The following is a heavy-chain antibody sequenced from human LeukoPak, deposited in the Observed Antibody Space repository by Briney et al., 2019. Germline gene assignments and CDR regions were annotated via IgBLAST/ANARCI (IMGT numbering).Heavy chain of an antibody. CDR2: ISGSGGST. Sequence: AGGSLRLSCAASGFTFSSYAMSWVRQAPGKGLEWVSAISGSGGSTYYADSVKGRFTISRDNSKNTLYLQMNSLRAEDTAVYYCAKDGEVSGSSPEDYYFDYWGQGTLVTVSS. CDR1: GFTFSSYA. V-gene: IGHV3-23*01. CDR3: AKDGEVSGSSPEDYYFDY. D-gene: IGHD6-6*01. J-gene: IGHJ4*02.